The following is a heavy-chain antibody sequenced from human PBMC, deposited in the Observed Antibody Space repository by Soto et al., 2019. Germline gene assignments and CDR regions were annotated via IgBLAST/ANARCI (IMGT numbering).Heavy chain of an antibody. D-gene: IGHD4-17*01. CDR1: VLTFSSYG. Sequence: PGGSLRLSCAASVLTFSSYGMHWVRQAPGKGLEWVAVIWYDGSNKYYADSVKGRFTISRDNSKNTLYLQMNSLRAEDTAVYYCARVTATVTHPYYYYYGMDVWGQGPKAHVSS. J-gene: IGHJ6*02. V-gene: IGHV3-33*01. CDR3: ARVTATVTHPYYYYYGMDV. CDR2: IWYDGSNK.